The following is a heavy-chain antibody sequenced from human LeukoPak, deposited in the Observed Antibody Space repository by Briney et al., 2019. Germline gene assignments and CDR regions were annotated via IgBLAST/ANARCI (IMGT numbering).Heavy chain of an antibody. V-gene: IGHV5-51*01. D-gene: IGHD3-10*01. J-gene: IGHJ4*02. Sequence: GESLKISCQVSGYIFTDYWIGWVRQMPGKGLESMGIIYPGDSDTAYSPFFQGQVTISVDKSINTVYLQWSSLKASDTAMYYRARQSRDGSKTRGYYFDHWGQGTLVTVSS. CDR1: GYIFTDYW. CDR2: IYPGDSDT. CDR3: ARQSRDGSKTRGYYFDH.